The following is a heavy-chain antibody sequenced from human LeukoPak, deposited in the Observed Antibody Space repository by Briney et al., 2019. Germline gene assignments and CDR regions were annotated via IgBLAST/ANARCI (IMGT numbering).Heavy chain of an antibody. CDR2: ISSSSSYI. Sequence: GGSLRLSCAASGFTFSSYSMNWVRQAPGKGLEWVSSISSSSSYIYYADSVKGRFTISRDNAKNSLYLQMNSLRAEDTAVYYCASGIAAAGTDYWGQGTLVTVSS. CDR1: GFTFSSYS. J-gene: IGHJ4*02. CDR3: ASGIAAAGTDY. V-gene: IGHV3-21*01. D-gene: IGHD6-13*01.